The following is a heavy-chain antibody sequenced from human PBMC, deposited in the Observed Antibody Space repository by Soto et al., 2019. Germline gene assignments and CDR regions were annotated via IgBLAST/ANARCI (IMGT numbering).Heavy chain of an antibody. CDR1: GFTFSSYE. D-gene: IGHD3-10*01. J-gene: IGHJ6*02. V-gene: IGHV3-48*03. CDR3: ARDDGLGLAPYYGMDV. Sequence: EVQLVESGGGLVQPGGSLRLSCAASGFTFSSYEMNWVRQAPGKGLEWVSYISSSVSTIFYADSVKGRFTISRDNAKNSLYRQMNSLRAEDTAIYYCARDDGLGLAPYYGMDVWGQGTTVTVS. CDR2: ISSSVSTI.